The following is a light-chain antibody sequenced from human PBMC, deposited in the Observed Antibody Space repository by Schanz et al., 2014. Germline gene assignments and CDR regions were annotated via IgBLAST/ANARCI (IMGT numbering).Light chain of an antibody. CDR1: SSDVGAYNY. J-gene: IGLJ3*02. V-gene: IGLV2-14*03. CDR3: SSYTSSTLGV. Sequence: QSALTQPASVSGSPGQSITISCTGTSSDVGAYNYVSWYQQHPGKAPTLMIYDVSNRPSGVSNRFSGSKSGNTASLTISGLQAEDEADYYCSSYTSSTLGVFGGGTKLTVL. CDR2: DVS.